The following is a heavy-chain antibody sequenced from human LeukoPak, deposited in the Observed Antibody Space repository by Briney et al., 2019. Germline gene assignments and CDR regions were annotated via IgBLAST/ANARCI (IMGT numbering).Heavy chain of an antibody. CDR1: GGSISSGGYY. CDR2: IYHSGST. J-gene: IGHJ4*02. D-gene: IGHD1-7*01. CDR3: ARGDWNYDY. V-gene: IGHV4-30-2*01. Sequence: SETLSLTCTVSGGSISSGGYYWSWIRQPPGKGLEWIGYIYHSGSTYYNPSLKSRVTISVDRSKNQFSLKLSSVTAADTAVYYCARGDWNYDYWGQGTLVTVSS.